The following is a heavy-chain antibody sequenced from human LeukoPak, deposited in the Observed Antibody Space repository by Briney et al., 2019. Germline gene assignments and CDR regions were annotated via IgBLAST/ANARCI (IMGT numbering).Heavy chain of an antibody. Sequence: PSETLSLTCTVSGGSLSSYYWSWIRQPAGKGLEWIGRVYTSGNTNYNPSLKSRVIMSVDKSKNQFSLKLSSVSAADTAVYYCARVMYYYDSSGYYSTDAFDIWGQGTMVTVSP. J-gene: IGHJ3*02. CDR2: VYTSGNT. CDR1: GGSLSSYY. V-gene: IGHV4-4*07. CDR3: ARVMYYYDSSGYYSTDAFDI. D-gene: IGHD3-22*01.